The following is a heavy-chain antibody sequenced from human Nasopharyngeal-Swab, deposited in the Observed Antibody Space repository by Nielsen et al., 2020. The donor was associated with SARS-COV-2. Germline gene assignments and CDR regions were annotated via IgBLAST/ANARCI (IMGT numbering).Heavy chain of an antibody. J-gene: IGHJ5*02. CDR3: AREDIGVVPVAMGYNWFDP. CDR2: ISGYNGNT. V-gene: IGHV1-18*01. D-gene: IGHD2-2*01. CDR1: GYTFTSYG. Sequence: ASVKVSCKASGYTFTSYGISWVRQAPGQGLEWMAWISGYNGNTNYAQKLQGRVTMTRDTSTSTVSMELSSLRSEDTAVYYCAREDIGVVPVAMGYNWFDPWGQGTLVTVSS.